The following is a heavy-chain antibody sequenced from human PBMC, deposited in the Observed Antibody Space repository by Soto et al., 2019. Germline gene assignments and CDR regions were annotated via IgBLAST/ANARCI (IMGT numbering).Heavy chain of an antibody. CDR1: GFTFTMYS. J-gene: IGHJ4*02. V-gene: IGHV3-21*06. Sequence: GESLKISCAASGFTFTMYSMNWVLQAPGKGLEWVSSISSTTNYIYYGDSMKGRFTISRDNAKNSLYLEMNSLRAEDTAVYYCARESEDLTSNFDYWGQGTLVTVSS. CDR3: ARESEDLTSNFDY. CDR2: ISSTTNYI.